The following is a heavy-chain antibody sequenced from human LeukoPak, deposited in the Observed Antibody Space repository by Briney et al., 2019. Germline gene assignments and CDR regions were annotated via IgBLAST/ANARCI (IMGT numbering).Heavy chain of an antibody. CDR1: GYTFTSYD. D-gene: IGHD3-10*01. J-gene: IGHJ6*02. Sequence: ASVKVSCKASGYTFTSYDINWVRHATGQGLEWRGWMNPNSGNTGYAQKSQGRVTMTRNTSISTAYIELSNLRSEDTAVYYCARRRRGVLLWFGELLWDYYYYYGMDVWGQGTTVTVSS. CDR2: MNPNSGNT. V-gene: IGHV1-8*01. CDR3: ARRRRGVLLWFGELLWDYYYYYGMDV.